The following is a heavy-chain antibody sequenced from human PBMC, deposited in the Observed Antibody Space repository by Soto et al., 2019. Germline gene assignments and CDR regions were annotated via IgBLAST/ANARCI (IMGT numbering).Heavy chain of an antibody. CDR3: AKTAAGGKNYYGMDV. CDR2: IYPGDSDI. D-gene: IGHD6-13*01. V-gene: IGHV5-51*01. CDR1: GYSFTSYW. J-gene: IGHJ6*02. Sequence: GESLKISCKGSGYSFTSYWIAWVRQVPGKGLELMGVIYPGDSDIRYSPSFQGQVTISADKSISTAYLQWSSLKASDTAMYYCAKTAAGGKNYYGMDVWGQGTTVTVSS.